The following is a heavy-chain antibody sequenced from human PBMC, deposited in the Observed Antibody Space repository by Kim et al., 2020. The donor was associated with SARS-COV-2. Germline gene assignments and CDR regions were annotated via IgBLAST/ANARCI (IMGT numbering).Heavy chain of an antibody. CDR1: GFTFSSYW. V-gene: IGHV3-7*01. CDR3: ARDWGLYSSGKDAFDI. J-gene: IGHJ3*02. CDR2: IKQDGNQK. Sequence: GGSLRLSCAASGFTFSSYWMTWVRQAPGKGLEWVANIKQDGNQKYYVDSVKGRFTISRDNAKNSLYLQMNSLRAEDTAVYYCARDWGLYSSGKDAFDIWGQGTTVTVSS. D-gene: IGHD6-19*01.